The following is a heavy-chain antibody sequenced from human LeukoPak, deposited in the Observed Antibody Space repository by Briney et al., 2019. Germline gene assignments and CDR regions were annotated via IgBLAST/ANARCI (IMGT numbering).Heavy chain of an antibody. CDR3: AKLLGTATTYDS. CDR1: GFTFSGNW. D-gene: IGHD5-24*01. V-gene: IGHV3-7*01. Sequence: GGSLTLSCEASGFTFSGNWMSWVRQAPGKGLEWVASINPDGSQKLYVDSVKGRFTISRGNTKSSLYLQMNSLGAEDTAMYYCAKLLGTATTYDSWGQGTRVTVSS. CDR2: INPDGSQK. J-gene: IGHJ4*02.